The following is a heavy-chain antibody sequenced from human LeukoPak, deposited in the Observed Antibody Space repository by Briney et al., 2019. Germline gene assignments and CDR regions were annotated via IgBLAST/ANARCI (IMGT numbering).Heavy chain of an antibody. CDR1: GFTVSSNY. Sequence: GGSLRLSCAASGFTVSSNYMSWVRQAPGKGLEWVSVIYSGGSTYYADSVKGRFTISRDNSKNTLYLQMNSLRAEDTAVYYCARGPFGYDFDYWGQGTLVTVSS. D-gene: IGHD5-12*01. V-gene: IGHV3-53*01. J-gene: IGHJ4*02. CDR3: ARGPFGYDFDY. CDR2: IYSGGST.